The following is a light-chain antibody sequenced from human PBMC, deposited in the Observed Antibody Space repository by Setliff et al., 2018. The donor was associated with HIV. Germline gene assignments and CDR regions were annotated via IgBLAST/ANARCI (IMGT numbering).Light chain of an antibody. CDR2: EVI. Sequence: QSALAQPASVSGSPGQSVTIPCTGISSDVGSYNLVSWYQQHPDKAPKLMIYEVIKRPSGVSNRFSGSKSGNTASLTISGLQAEDEADYYCCSYAGSSTYVFGTGTKVPS. CDR3: CSYAGSSTYV. CDR1: SSDVGSYNL. J-gene: IGLJ1*01. V-gene: IGLV2-23*02.